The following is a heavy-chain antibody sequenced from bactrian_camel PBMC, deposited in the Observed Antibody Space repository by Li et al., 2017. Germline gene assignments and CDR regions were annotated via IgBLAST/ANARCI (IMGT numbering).Heavy chain of an antibody. J-gene: IGHJ4*01. CDR2: YYAITNT. Sequence: HVQLVESGGGSVQAGGSLRLSCSSSIGNRITRGSMAWFRQAPGKEREAVAAYYAITNTRYADSVKGRFTISQDNAKNTVYLQMNNLKPEDSAVYFCAAMMVVNTKTYCSNSNCCAGQGTQVTVS. CDR1: GNRITRGS. V-gene: IGHV3S53*01. D-gene: IGHD4*01.